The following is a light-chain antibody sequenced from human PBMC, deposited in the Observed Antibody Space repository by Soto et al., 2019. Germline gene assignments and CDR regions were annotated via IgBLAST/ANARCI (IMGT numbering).Light chain of an antibody. J-gene: IGKJ1*01. CDR3: QHYNSYSEA. CDR2: KAS. Sequence: DIQLTQSPSTLSCSLGDRVTITWQASQTISRWLAWYTPKPGKAPKLLSYKASTLKSGVPSRVRGSGAGTEFTLTISSLQPDDFETYYCQHYNSYSEAFGQGTKVDIK. V-gene: IGKV1-5*03. CDR1: QTISRW.